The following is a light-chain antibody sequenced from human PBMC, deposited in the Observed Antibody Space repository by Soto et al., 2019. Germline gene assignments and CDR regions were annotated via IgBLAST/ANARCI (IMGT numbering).Light chain of an antibody. CDR3: QQRSNWTPMIT. CDR1: QSVSSY. CDR2: DAS. J-gene: IGKJ5*01. V-gene: IGKV3-11*01. Sequence: EIGLTQSPATLSLSPGERATLSCRASQSVSSYLAWYQQKPGQAPRLLIYDASNRATGIPARFSGSGSGTDSTLTISSLEPEDFAVYYCQQRSNWTPMITFGKGTRLEIK.